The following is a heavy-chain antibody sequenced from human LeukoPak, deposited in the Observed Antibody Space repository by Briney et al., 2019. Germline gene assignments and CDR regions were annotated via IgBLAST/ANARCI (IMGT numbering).Heavy chain of an antibody. Sequence: PAETLSLTCTVSGGSITSYYWAWLRQPPGKGLEWIGYLYYSGYSNYNPSLKSRVSMSVDTSKDQFSLKLTSVTAADTAVYYCARHSIASDGARLFDYWGRGTLVTVSS. V-gene: IGHV4-59*08. D-gene: IGHD2-21*01. CDR3: ARHSIASDGARLFDY. J-gene: IGHJ4*02. CDR1: GGSITSYY. CDR2: LYYSGYS.